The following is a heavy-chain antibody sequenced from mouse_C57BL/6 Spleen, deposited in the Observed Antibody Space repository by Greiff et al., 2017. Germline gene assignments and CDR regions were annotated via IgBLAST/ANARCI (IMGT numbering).Heavy chain of an antibody. Sequence: VQLKESGTVLARPGASVKMSCKTSGYTFTSYWMHWVKQRPGQGLEWIGAIYPENSDTSYNQKFKGKAKLTAVTSASTAYMELSSLTNEDSAVYYCTRYGNYFDVWGTGTTVTVSS. D-gene: IGHD2-1*01. CDR3: TRYGNYFDV. J-gene: IGHJ1*03. CDR1: GYTFTSYW. CDR2: IYPENSDT. V-gene: IGHV1-5*01.